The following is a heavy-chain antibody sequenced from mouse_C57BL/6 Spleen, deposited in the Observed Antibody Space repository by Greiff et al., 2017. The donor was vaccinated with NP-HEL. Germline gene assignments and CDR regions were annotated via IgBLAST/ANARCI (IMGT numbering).Heavy chain of an antibody. Sequence: QVQLQQPGTELVKPGASVKLSCKASGYTFTSYWMHWVKQRPGQGLEWIGHINPSNGGTNYNEKFKSKATLTVDQSSSTAYMQRSSLTSEDSAVYYCAKYYGNWYFEVWGTGTTVTVAS. J-gene: IGHJ1*03. V-gene: IGHV1-53*01. D-gene: IGHD2-1*01. CDR3: AKYYGNWYFEV. CDR1: GYTFTSYW. CDR2: INPSNGGT.